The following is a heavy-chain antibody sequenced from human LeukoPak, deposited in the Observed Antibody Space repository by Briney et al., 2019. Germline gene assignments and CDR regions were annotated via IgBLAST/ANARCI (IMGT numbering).Heavy chain of an antibody. CDR3: ARDRGYYMDV. J-gene: IGHJ6*03. CDR1: GFTFSGSA. Sequence: GSLRLSCAASGFTFSGSAMHWVRQASGKGLEWIGRIYASGNTKYNPSLKSRVAMSVDTSKNQFSLKLNSVTAADTSVYYCARDRGYYMDVWRKGTTVTVSS. CDR2: IYASGNT. V-gene: IGHV4-4*07.